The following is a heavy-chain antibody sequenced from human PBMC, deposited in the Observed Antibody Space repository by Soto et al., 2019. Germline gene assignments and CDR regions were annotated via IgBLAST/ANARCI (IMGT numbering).Heavy chain of an antibody. D-gene: IGHD2-2*02. V-gene: IGHV3-7*01. CDR2: INQNGGAT. CDR3: AIYRMGPPDNNSFDA. CDR1: GFTFNSYW. Sequence: EVQLVESGGGLVQPGGSLTLSCTASGFTFNSYWMNWVRQAPGKGLEWVANINQNGGATYYVDSVKGRFAISRDNAKNSLYLQRNSLRVADTAVYYCAIYRMGPPDNNSFDAWGQGTLVDVSS. J-gene: IGHJ5*02.